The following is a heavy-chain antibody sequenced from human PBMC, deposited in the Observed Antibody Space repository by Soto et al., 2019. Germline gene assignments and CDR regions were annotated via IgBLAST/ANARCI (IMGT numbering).Heavy chain of an antibody. J-gene: IGHJ4*02. V-gene: IGHV3-33*01. CDR3: ARDFYGGNSQLDY. D-gene: IGHD4-17*01. CDR1: GFTFSSYG. Sequence: GGSLRLSCAASGFTFSSYGMHWVRQAPGKGLEWVAVIWYDGSNKYYADSVKGRFTISRDNSKNTLYLQMNSLRAEDTAVYYCARDFYGGNSQLDYWGQGTLVTVSS. CDR2: IWYDGSNK.